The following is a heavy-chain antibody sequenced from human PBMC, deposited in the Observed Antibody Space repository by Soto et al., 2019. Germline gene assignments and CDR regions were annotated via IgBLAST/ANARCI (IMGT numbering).Heavy chain of an antibody. CDR1: GFTFSTYA. Sequence: QVRLVESGGGAVQPGDSLRLSCDASGFTFSTYALHWVRQAPGKGLEWVAFISYTGANQYYADSVKGRFTVSRDNSKNIASLQMTSLKPEDSAVYYSARDAFLYSRGAYYDHWGQGTLVTVSS. J-gene: IGHJ4*02. D-gene: IGHD4-4*01. V-gene: IGHV3-30-3*01. CDR2: ISYTGANQ. CDR3: ARDAFLYSRGAYYDH.